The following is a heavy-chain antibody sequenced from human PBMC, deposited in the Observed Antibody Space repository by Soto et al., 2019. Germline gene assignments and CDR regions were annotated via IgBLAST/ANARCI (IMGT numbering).Heavy chain of an antibody. Sequence: LRLSCAASGFTFSSYGMHWVRQAPGKGLEWVAVIWYDGSNKYYADSVKGRFTISRDNSKNTLYLQMNSLRAEDTAVYYCARGRYCSSTSCYGVYYYYYMDVWGKGTTVTVSS. D-gene: IGHD2-2*01. CDR2: IWYDGSNK. V-gene: IGHV3-33*01. CDR3: ARGRYCSSTSCYGVYYYYYMDV. J-gene: IGHJ6*03. CDR1: GFTFSSYG.